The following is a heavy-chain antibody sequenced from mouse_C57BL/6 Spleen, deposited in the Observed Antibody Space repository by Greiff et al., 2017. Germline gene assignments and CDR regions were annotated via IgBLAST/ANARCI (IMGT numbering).Heavy chain of an antibody. CDR3: AREGGLRRFDY. J-gene: IGHJ2*01. CDR1: GYTFTDYY. Sequence: VQLQQSGPELVKPGASVKISCKASGYTFTDYYMNWVKQSHGKSLEWIGDINPNNGGTSYNQKFKGKATLTVDKSSSTAYMELRSLTSEDSAVYHCAREGGLRRFDYWGQGTTLTVSS. V-gene: IGHV1-26*01. D-gene: IGHD2-4*01. CDR2: INPNNGGT.